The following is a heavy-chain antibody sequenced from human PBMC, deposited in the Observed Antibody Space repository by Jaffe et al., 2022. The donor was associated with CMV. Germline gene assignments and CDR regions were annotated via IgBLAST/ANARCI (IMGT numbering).Heavy chain of an antibody. J-gene: IGHJ5*02. CDR1: GYTFTGYY. CDR3: ARASSDILTGYYGNWFDP. V-gene: IGHV1-2*02. D-gene: IGHD3-9*01. CDR2: INPNSGGT. Sequence: QVQLVQSGAEVKKPGASVKVSCKASGYTFTGYYMHWVRQAPGQGLEWMGWINPNSGGTNYAQKFQGRVTMTRDTSISTAYMELSRLRSDDTAVYYCARASSDILTGYYGNWFDPWGQGTLVTVSS.